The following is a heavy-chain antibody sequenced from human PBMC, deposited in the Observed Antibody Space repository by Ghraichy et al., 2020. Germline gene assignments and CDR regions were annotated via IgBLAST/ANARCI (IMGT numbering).Heavy chain of an antibody. J-gene: IGHJ4*02. V-gene: IGHV3-33*01. D-gene: IGHD1-26*01. Sequence: GGSLRLSCAASGFTFSNYGMHWVRQAPGKGLEWVAVIWYDGSNKFYADSVKGRFTISRDNSKNTLYLQMNSLRAEDTAVYYCARAKYSGSYYIDYWGQGTLVTVSS. CDR3: ARAKYSGSYYIDY. CDR2: IWYDGSNK. CDR1: GFTFSNYG.